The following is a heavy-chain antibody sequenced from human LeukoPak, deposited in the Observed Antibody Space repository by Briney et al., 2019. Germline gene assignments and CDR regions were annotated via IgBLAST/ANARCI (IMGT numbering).Heavy chain of an antibody. D-gene: IGHD3-3*01. CDR1: GYTFTSYG. J-gene: IGHJ6*02. Sequence: GASVKVSCKASGYTFTSYGISWVRQAPGQGLEWMGWISAYNGNTNYAQKLQGRVTMTTDTSTSTAYMELRSLRSDDTAVYYCARDPYYDFWSGYYYYYGMDVWGQGTTVTVSS. V-gene: IGHV1-18*01. CDR3: ARDPYYDFWSGYYYYYGMDV. CDR2: ISAYNGNT.